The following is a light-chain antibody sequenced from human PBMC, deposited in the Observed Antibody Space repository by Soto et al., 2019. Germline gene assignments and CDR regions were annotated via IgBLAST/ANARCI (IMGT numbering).Light chain of an antibody. Sequence: EIVLTQSPGTLSLSPGERATLSCRASQSVTSSYLAWYQQKPGQAPRLLIYDASSRATGIPDRFSGSGSGTDFTLTISRLEPEDCAVYYCQRYGSSPPLTFGGGTKVEIK. CDR2: DAS. CDR3: QRYGSSPPLT. CDR1: QSVTSSY. V-gene: IGKV3-20*01. J-gene: IGKJ4*01.